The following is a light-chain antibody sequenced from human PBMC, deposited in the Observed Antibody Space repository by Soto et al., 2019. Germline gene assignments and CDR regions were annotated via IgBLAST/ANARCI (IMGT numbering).Light chain of an antibody. Sequence: EIVLTQSLGTLSLSPGERASLSCRASQSVDSRYLAWYQKKPGQAPRLLIYGASSRATGIPARFSGSGSGTDFTLTISSLEPEDFAVYYCQQRSNWPPTFGQGTKVDIK. CDR2: GAS. J-gene: IGKJ1*01. CDR3: QQRSNWPPT. V-gene: IGKV3D-20*02. CDR1: QSVDSRY.